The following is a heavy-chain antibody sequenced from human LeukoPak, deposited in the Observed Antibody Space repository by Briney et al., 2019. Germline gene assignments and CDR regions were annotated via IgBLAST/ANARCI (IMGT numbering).Heavy chain of an antibody. CDR2: ISSSSSYI. J-gene: IGHJ4*02. Sequence: GGSLRLSCAASGFTFSSYSMNWVRQAPGKGLEWVSSISSSSSYIYYADSVKGRFTISRDNAKNSLYLQMNRLRAEDTAVYYCARSLDSGYDYLPEYFDYWGQGTLVTVSS. D-gene: IGHD5-12*01. V-gene: IGHV3-21*01. CDR1: GFTFSSYS. CDR3: ARSLDSGYDYLPEYFDY.